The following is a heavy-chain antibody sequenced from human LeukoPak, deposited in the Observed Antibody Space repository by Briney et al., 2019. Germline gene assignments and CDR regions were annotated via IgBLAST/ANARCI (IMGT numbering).Heavy chain of an antibody. CDR1: GFTFSSYS. CDR3: ARALVPAAIRNNWFDP. Sequence: PGGSLRLSCAASGFTFSSYSMNWVRQAPGKGLEWVSSISSSSYIYYADSVKGRFTISRDNAKNSLYLQMNSLRAEDTAVYYCARALVPAAIRNNWFDPWGQGTLVTVSS. J-gene: IGHJ5*02. V-gene: IGHV3-21*01. D-gene: IGHD2-2*02. CDR2: ISSSSYI.